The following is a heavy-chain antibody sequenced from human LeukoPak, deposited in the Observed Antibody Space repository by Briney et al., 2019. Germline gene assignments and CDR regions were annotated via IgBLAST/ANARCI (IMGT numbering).Heavy chain of an antibody. Sequence: GGSLRLSCAASGFTVSSNYMSWVCQAPGKGLEWVSVIYSGGSTYYADSVKGRFTISRDNSKNTLYLQMNTLRAEDTAVYYCARSPELLWFGELTYYYYYMDVWGKGTTVTISS. J-gene: IGHJ6*03. CDR3: ARSPELLWFGELTYYYYYMDV. CDR2: IYSGGST. D-gene: IGHD3-10*01. V-gene: IGHV3-66*01. CDR1: GFTVSSNY.